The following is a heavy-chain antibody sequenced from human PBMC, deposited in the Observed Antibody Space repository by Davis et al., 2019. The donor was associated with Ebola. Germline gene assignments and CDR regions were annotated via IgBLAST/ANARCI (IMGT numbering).Heavy chain of an antibody. V-gene: IGHV4-34*01. CDR2: INHSGST. CDR3: ARGPSWAGVDP. Sequence: MPSETLSLTCTVSGGSISSYYWSWIRQPPGKGLEWIGEINHSGSTNYNPSLKSRVTISVDTSKNQFSLKLSSVTAANTAVYYRARGPSWAGVDPWGQGTLVTVSS. CDR1: GGSISSYY. J-gene: IGHJ5*02. D-gene: IGHD6-19*01.